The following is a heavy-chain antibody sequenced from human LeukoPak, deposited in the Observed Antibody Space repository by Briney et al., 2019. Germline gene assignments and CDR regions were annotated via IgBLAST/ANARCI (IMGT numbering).Heavy chain of an antibody. J-gene: IGHJ5*02. CDR1: GYSFTSYW. D-gene: IGHD6-13*01. Sequence: GESLKISCKGSGYSFTSYWIGWVRQMPGKGLEWMGIIYPGDSDTRYSPSFQGQVTISADKSISTAYLQWSSLKASDTAMYYCARQQLGTKMWFRPFDPWGQGTLVTVSS. CDR3: ARQQLGTKMWFRPFDP. V-gene: IGHV5-51*01. CDR2: IYPGDSDT.